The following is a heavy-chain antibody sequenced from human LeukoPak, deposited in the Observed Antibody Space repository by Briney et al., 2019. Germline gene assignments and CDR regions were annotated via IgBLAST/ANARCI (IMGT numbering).Heavy chain of an antibody. V-gene: IGHV3-48*02. Sequence: GGSLRLSCAASGFSFTTYGMNWLRKAPGKGLEWVSYLSGRSDSIYYAESVKGRFTISRDNAKNSLYLQMNSLRDEDTAVYYCARDFRYRDSSGYYSFDYWGQGTLVTVSS. CDR3: ARDFRYRDSSGYYSFDY. J-gene: IGHJ4*02. D-gene: IGHD3-22*01. CDR1: GFSFTTYG. CDR2: LSGRSDSI.